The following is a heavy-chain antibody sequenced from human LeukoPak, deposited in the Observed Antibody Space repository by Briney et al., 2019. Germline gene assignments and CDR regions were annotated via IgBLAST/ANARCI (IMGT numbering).Heavy chain of an antibody. Sequence: GGSLRLSCEVSGFNFISCGMSWVRQAPGKGLEWVSLISGSGTRTNYAGSVKGRFTISRDNSKNTVYLQMDSLGAEDTAVYYCVRDKYDSSRSPSDIWGQGTKVTVSS. CDR2: ISGSGTRT. CDR3: VRDKYDSSRSPSDI. V-gene: IGHV3-23*01. D-gene: IGHD3-22*01. J-gene: IGHJ3*02. CDR1: GFNFISCG.